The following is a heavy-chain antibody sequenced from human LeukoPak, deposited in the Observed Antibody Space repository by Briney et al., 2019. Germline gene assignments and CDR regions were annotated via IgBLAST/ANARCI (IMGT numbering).Heavy chain of an antibody. J-gene: IGHJ3*02. CDR3: ARRPGYSSGWYSSAFDI. D-gene: IGHD6-19*01. CDR1: GFTFSDYY. CDR2: ISSSGSML. V-gene: IGHV3-11*04. Sequence: GGSLRLSCTVSGFTFSDYYMSWVRQAPGKGLEWVSYISSSGSMLHYADSVEGRFTISRDNAKNSLYLQMSSLRVEDTAVYYCARRPGYSSGWYSSAFDIWGQGTMVTVSS.